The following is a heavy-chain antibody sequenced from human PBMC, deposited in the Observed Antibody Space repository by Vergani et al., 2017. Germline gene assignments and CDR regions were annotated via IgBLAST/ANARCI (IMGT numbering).Heavy chain of an antibody. CDR3: ARDLRRADYGDYQRIVFDI. J-gene: IGHJ3*02. D-gene: IGHD4-17*01. CDR2: IYYSWST. CDR1: GGSISSYY. V-gene: IGHV4-59*01. Sequence: QVQLQESGPGLVKPSETLSLTCTVSGGSISSYYWSWIRQPPGKGLEWIGYIYYSWSTNYNPSLKSRVTISVDTSKNQFSLKLSSVTAADTAVYYCARDLRRADYGDYQRIVFDIWGQGTMVTVSS.